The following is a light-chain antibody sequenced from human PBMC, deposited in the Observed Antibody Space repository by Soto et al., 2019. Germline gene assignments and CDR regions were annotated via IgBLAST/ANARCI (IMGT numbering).Light chain of an antibody. Sequence: EIVLTQSPGTLSLSPRERPTLSYRARQSVRSNLAWYQQKPGQAPRLLIYGASTRATGIPARFSGSGSGTEFTLTISSLQSEDFAVYYCQQYSNWPPGTFGQGTKVDIK. J-gene: IGKJ1*01. V-gene: IGKV3-15*01. CDR3: QQYSNWPPGT. CDR1: QSVRSN. CDR2: GAS.